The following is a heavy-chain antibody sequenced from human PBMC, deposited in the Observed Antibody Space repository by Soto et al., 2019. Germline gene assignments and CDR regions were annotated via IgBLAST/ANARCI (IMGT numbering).Heavy chain of an antibody. V-gene: IGHV3-21*01. Sequence: GGSLRLSCAASGFTFSSYSMNWVRQAPGKGLEWVSSISSSSSYIYYADSVKGRFTISRDNAKNSLYLQMNSLRAEDTAVYYCARDIAAAAGTAGDDYWGQGTLVTVSS. CDR3: ARDIAAAAGTAGDDY. CDR2: ISSSSSYI. J-gene: IGHJ4*02. CDR1: GFTFSSYS. D-gene: IGHD6-13*01.